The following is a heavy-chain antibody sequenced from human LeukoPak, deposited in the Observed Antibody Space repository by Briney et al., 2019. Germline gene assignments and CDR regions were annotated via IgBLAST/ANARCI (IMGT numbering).Heavy chain of an antibody. CDR2: IFSGGST. V-gene: IGHV3-66*02. J-gene: IGHJ6*02. D-gene: IGHD5-24*01. Sequence: GGSLRLSCAASGFTVSSNYMSWVRQAPGKGLEWVSVIFSGGSTYYADSVKGRFTISRDNSKNTLYLQMNSPRAEDTAVYYCARDDGHYYGMDVWGQGTTVTVSS. CDR1: GFTVSSNY. CDR3: ARDDGHYYGMDV.